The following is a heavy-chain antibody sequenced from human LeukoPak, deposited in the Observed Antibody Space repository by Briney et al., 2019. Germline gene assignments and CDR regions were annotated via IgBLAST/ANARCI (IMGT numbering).Heavy chain of an antibody. CDR1: GGTFSSYA. D-gene: IGHD5-18*01. J-gene: IGHJ4*02. Sequence: SVKVSCKASGGTFSSYAISWVRQAPGQGLEWMGGIIPIFGTANYAQKFQGRVTITADESASTVYMELSSLRSEDTAVYYCARVFYGYSYGYYFDYWGQGTLVTVSS. V-gene: IGHV1-69*13. CDR2: IIPIFGTA. CDR3: ARVFYGYSYGYYFDY.